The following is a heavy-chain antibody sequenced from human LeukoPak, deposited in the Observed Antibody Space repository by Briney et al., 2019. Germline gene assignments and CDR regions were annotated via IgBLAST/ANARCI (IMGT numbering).Heavy chain of an antibody. V-gene: IGHV1-69*06. J-gene: IGHJ4*02. CDR2: IIPIFGTA. CDR1: GGTFSSYA. Sequence: SVKVSCKASGGTFSSYAISWVRQAPGQGLEWMGGIIPIFGTANYAQKFQGRVTITADKSTSTAYMELGGLRSEDTAVYYCARDPTYYYGSGSYFTGDYWGQGTLVTVSS. CDR3: ARDPTYYYGSGSYFTGDY. D-gene: IGHD3-10*01.